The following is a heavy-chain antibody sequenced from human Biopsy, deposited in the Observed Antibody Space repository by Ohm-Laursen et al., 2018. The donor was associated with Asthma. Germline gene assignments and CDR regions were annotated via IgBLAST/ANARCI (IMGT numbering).Heavy chain of an antibody. CDR3: ARGQGRGIQLWSLDP. D-gene: IGHD5-18*01. J-gene: IGHJ5*02. CDR2: IHNSGNT. CDR1: GRSISSDY. Sequence: GTLSLTCTVSGRSISSDYWSWLRQSPGKGLEWIGYIHNSGNTSYSPSVKSRVTISLDTSKNHFSLRLSYVTAADTAVYFCARGQGRGIQLWSLDPWGQGILVTVSS. V-gene: IGHV4-59*01.